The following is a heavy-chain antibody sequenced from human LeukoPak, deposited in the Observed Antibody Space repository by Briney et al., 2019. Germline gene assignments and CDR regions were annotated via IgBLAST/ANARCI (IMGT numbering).Heavy chain of an antibody. Sequence: SSVKVSCKAFGYTFTSNYMHWVRQAPGQGPEWMGVISPSGGSTTYAQKFQGRVTLTRDMSTSTDYLELSSLRSEDTAVYYCARDNSVRDAAWWFNPWGQGTLVTVSS. CDR3: ARDNSVRDAAWWFNP. J-gene: IGHJ5*02. CDR1: GYTFTSNY. D-gene: IGHD5-24*01. CDR2: ISPSGGST. V-gene: IGHV1-46*01.